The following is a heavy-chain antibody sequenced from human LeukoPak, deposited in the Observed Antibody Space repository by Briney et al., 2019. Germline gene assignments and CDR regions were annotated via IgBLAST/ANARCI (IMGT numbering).Heavy chain of an antibody. CDR2: ISVNGGNT. J-gene: IGHJ4*02. V-gene: IGHV1-18*01. CDR1: GYTFIHYN. D-gene: IGHD4-17*01. Sequence: GASVKVSCKASGYTFIHYNINWVRQAPGQGPEWMGWISVNGGNTEYVQNLQGRVSMTADTSTNTIYLELRSLTSDDTGVYYGARDRPPTHWGQGSLVIVSS. CDR3: ARDRPPTH.